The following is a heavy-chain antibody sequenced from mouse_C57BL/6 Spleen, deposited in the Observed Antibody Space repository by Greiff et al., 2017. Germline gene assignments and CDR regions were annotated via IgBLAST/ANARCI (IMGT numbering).Heavy chain of an antibody. V-gene: IGHV5-9-1*02. J-gene: IGHJ2*01. D-gene: IGHD1-1*01. Sequence: DVHLVESGEGLVKPGGSLKLSCAASGFTFSSYAMSWVRQTPEKRLEWVAYISSGGDYIYYADTVKGRFTISRDNARNTLYLQMSSLKSEDTAMYYCTRGTTPRGYYFYYWGEGTTLTVSS. CDR3: TRGTTPRGYYFYY. CDR2: ISSGGDYI. CDR1: GFTFSSYA.